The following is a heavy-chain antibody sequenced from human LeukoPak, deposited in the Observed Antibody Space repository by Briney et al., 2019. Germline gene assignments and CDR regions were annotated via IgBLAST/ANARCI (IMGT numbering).Heavy chain of an antibody. J-gene: IGHJ4*01. D-gene: IGHD6-13*01. Sequence: PGGPLRLSCAPSGFTFDDYGRSWARQAPGKGLEWASGINWNAVSTGYADSVNGRFTISTDNAKNFLYLQMNSLRAEDPALYYCASPRAGKLDFDYWGHGTLVTVSS. CDR2: INWNAVST. V-gene: IGHV3-20*04. CDR3: ASPRAGKLDFDY. CDR1: GFTFDDYG.